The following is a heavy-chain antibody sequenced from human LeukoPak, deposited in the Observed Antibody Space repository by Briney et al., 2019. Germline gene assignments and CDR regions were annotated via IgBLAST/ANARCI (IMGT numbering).Heavy chain of an antibody. V-gene: IGHV3-48*01. D-gene: IGHD6-19*01. CDR3: ARGVAVAAFSAFDV. Sequence: GRSLRLSCAASGFTLSSYSMNWVRQAPGKGLEWVSYTGSSSTTIYYADSAKGRFTISRDNAKNSLYLQMNSLKAEDTAVYYCARGVAVAAFSAFDVWGQRTMVTVSS. J-gene: IGHJ3*01. CDR1: GFTLSSYS. CDR2: TGSSSTTI.